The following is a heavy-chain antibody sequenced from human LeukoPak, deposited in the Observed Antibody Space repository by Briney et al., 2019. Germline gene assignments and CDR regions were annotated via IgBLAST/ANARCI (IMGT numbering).Heavy chain of an antibody. CDR1: GFTFSSYS. D-gene: IGHD3-9*01. CDR3: AKDISALNAFDI. J-gene: IGHJ3*02. CDR2: ISSSSSYI. V-gene: IGHV3-21*04. Sequence: PGGSLRLSCAASGFTFSSYSMNWVRQAPGKGLEWVSSISSSSSYIYYADSVKGRFTISRDNAKNSLYLQMNSLRPEDTALYYCAKDISALNAFDIWGQGTMVTVSS.